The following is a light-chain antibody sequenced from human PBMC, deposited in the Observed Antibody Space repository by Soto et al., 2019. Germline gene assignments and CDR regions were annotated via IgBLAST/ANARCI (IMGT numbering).Light chain of an antibody. J-gene: IGKJ4*01. V-gene: IGKV3-20*01. CDR2: GAS. CDR1: QSISSGY. CDR3: QQYGGSPLVT. Sequence: ETVLTQSPGTLSLSPGERATLSCRASQSISSGYLAWYQQRPGQAPRLLISGASNRATGIPDRFSCSGSGTDFTLTSSRLEPEDFAVYYCQQYGGSPLVTFGGGTKVEIK.